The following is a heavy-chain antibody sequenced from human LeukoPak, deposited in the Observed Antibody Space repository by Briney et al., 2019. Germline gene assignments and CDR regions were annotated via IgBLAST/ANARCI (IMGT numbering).Heavy chain of an antibody. D-gene: IGHD3-10*01. CDR3: AKDRGDHYYGSGAQLFDY. CDR2: ISGSGGST. J-gene: IGHJ4*02. V-gene: IGHV3-23*01. Sequence: GGSLRLSCAASAFTFSTYSMHWVRQAPGKGLEWVSAISGSGGSTYYADSVKGWFTISRDNSKNTLYLQMNSLRAEDTAVYYCAKDRGDHYYGSGAQLFDYWGQGTLVTVSS. CDR1: AFTFSTYS.